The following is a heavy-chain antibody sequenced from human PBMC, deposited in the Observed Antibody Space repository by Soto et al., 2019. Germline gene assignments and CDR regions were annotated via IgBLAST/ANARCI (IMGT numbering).Heavy chain of an antibody. CDR2: INAGNGNT. D-gene: IGHD3-22*01. CDR3: ARDNGPTYYYDSSGYSDY. V-gene: IGHV1-3*01. Sequence: SVKVSCKASGYTFTSYAMHWVRQAPGQRLEWMGWINAGNGNTKYSQKFQGRVTITRDTSASTAYMELSSLRSDDTAVYYCARDNGPTYYYDSSGYSDYWGQGTLVTVSS. CDR1: GYTFTSYA. J-gene: IGHJ4*02.